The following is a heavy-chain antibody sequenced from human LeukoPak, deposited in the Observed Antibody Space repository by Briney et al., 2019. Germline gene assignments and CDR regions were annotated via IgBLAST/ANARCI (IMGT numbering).Heavy chain of an antibody. CDR1: GFVLSDYG. J-gene: IGHJ6*02. CDR2: IGSAGDK. D-gene: IGHD3/OR15-3a*01. Sequence: GGSLRLSCAASGFVLSDYGIHWVRQGIGKGLDWVSGIGSAGDKYYAGSERGRFTISRENAEDFVYLQMNGLRAEDTAIYYCVRAKRETSSRPWTSGMDVWGQGTTVTVSS. CDR3: VRAKRETSSRPWTSGMDV. V-gene: IGHV3-13*01.